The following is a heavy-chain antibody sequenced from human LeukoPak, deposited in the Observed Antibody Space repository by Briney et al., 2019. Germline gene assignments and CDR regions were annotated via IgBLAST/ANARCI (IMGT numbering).Heavy chain of an antibody. J-gene: IGHJ4*02. CDR2: ISSSSSYI. Sequence: GGSLRLSCAASGFTFSSYSMNRVRQAPGKGLEWVSSISSSSSYIYYADSVKGRFTISRDNAKNSLYLQMNSLRAEDTAVYYCASRRLRLGELSLYFDYWGQGTLVTVSS. D-gene: IGHD3-16*02. V-gene: IGHV3-21*01. CDR3: ASRRLRLGELSLYFDY. CDR1: GFTFSSYS.